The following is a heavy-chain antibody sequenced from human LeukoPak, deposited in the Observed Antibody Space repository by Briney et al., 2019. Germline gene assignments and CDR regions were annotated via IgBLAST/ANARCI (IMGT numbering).Heavy chain of an antibody. CDR1: GFTFSSYG. CDR2: IRYDGSNK. Sequence: GGSLRLSCAASGFTFSSYGMHWVRQAPGKGLEWVAFIRYDGSNKYYTDSVKGRFTISRDNSKNTLYLQMNSLRAEDTAVYYCAKRGGRGRITIFGVVPTGGYMDVWGKGTTVTVSS. CDR3: AKRGGRGRITIFGVVPTGGYMDV. V-gene: IGHV3-30*02. J-gene: IGHJ6*03. D-gene: IGHD3-3*01.